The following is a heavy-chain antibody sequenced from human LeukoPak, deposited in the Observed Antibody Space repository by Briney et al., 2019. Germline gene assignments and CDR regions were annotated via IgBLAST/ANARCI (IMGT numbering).Heavy chain of an antibody. V-gene: IGHV4-61*02. Sequence: SETLSLTCTVSGGSISSGSYYWSWIRQPAGKGLEWIGRIYTSGSTHYNPSLKSRVTISVDTSKNQFSLKLSSVTAADTAVYYCASSPAGVVVTATFFDYWGQGTLVTVSS. CDR3: ASSPAGVVVTATFFDY. CDR2: IYTSGST. D-gene: IGHD2-21*02. J-gene: IGHJ4*02. CDR1: GGSISSGSYY.